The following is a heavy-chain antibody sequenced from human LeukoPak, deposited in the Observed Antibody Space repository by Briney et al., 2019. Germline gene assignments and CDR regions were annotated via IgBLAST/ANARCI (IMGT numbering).Heavy chain of an antibody. CDR2: IYSGGST. V-gene: IGHV3-53*01. CDR3: ARRDYYDSSGYDY. CDR1: GFTVSSNY. Sequence: PGGSLRLSCAASGFTVSSNYMSWVRQAPGKGLEWVSIIYSGGSTFYADSVKGRFTISRDNAKNSLYLQVNSLRAEDTAVYYCARRDYYDSSGYDYWGQGTLVTVSS. D-gene: IGHD3-22*01. J-gene: IGHJ4*02.